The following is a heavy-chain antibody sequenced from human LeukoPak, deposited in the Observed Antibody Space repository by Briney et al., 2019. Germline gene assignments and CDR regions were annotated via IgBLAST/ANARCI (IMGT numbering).Heavy chain of an antibody. V-gene: IGHV4-31*03. CDR3: TTSSDLVGATPGVFDY. Sequence: SETLSLTCTVSGGSICSGGYYWSWIRQHPGKGLEWIGYIYYSGSTYYDPSLKSRVTISVDTSKNQFSLKLSSVTAADTAVYYCTTSSDLVGATPGVFDYWGQGTLVTVSS. J-gene: IGHJ4*02. CDR1: GGSICSGGYY. CDR2: IYYSGST. D-gene: IGHD1-26*01.